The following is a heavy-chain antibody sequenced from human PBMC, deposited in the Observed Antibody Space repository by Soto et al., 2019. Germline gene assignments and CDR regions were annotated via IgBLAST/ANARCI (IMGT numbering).Heavy chain of an antibody. J-gene: IGHJ4*02. CDR1: GYTFTSYG. D-gene: IGHD3-22*01. CDR2: ISAYNGNT. CDR3: ARVKYTIINYDSSGPYDY. Sequence: ASVKVSCKASGYTFTSYGISWVRQAPGQGLEWMGWISAYNGNTNYAQKLQGRVTMTTDTSTSTAYMELRSLRSDDTAVYYCARVKYTIINYDSSGPYDYWGQGTLVTVSS. V-gene: IGHV1-18*01.